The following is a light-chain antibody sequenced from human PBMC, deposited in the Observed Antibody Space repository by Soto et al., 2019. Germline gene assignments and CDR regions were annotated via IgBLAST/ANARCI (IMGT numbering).Light chain of an antibody. CDR2: DAT. J-gene: IGKJ3*01. CDR1: QSISDW. V-gene: IGKV1-5*01. Sequence: DVQLIQSPSTLSASVGESVTITCRVSQSISDWVAWYQQKPGKAPKLLIYDATSSECGVPSQFIGSGSGTEFTLTTTSLHPDDFATYSCKQYETLSQTFGQGIKVTIK. CDR3: KQYETLSQT.